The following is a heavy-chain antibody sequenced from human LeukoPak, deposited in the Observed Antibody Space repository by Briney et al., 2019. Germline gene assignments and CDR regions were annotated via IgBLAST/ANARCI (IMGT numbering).Heavy chain of an antibody. CDR3: ARGLPFSENTAMGYDY. V-gene: IGHV1-8*01. CDR1: GYTFTSYD. Sequence: ASVKVSCKASGYTFTSYDINWVRQAAGQGLEWMGWMNPNSANTGYAQKFQCRVTMTRNTSISTACMELSSLRSDGTAVYYCARGLPFSENTAMGYDYWGQGTLVTVSS. J-gene: IGHJ4*02. D-gene: IGHD5-18*01. CDR2: MNPNSANT.